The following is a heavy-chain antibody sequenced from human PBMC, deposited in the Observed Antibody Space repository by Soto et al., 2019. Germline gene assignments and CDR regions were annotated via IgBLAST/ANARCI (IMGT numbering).Heavy chain of an antibody. V-gene: IGHV1-18*04. CDR2: INVYNGNT. CDR1: GDTFTSNS. Sequence: ASVKVSCKASGDTFTSNSIGWVRQARGQGLEWMGWINVYNGNTKYAQQLQGRVTLTTDTSTSTAYMDLRSLRSDDTAVYYCARISSASSALFPDYWGQGTVVTVSS. CDR3: ARISSASSALFPDY. J-gene: IGHJ4*02. D-gene: IGHD2-2*01.